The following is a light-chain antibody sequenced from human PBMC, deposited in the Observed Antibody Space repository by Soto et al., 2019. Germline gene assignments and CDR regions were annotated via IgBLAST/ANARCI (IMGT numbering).Light chain of an antibody. V-gene: IGKV3-11*01. Sequence: EIVLTQSPATLSLSPGERATLSCRASQSVSSYLAWYQQKPGQAPRLLIYDAFYRATGIPARFSGSGSGTDFTLTISSLEPEDFAVYYCQQRSNSFTFGPGTKVDIK. CDR2: DAF. CDR3: QQRSNSFT. J-gene: IGKJ3*01. CDR1: QSVSSY.